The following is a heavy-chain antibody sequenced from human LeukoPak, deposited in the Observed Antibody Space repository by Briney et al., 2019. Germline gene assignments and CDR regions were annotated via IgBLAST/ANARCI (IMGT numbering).Heavy chain of an antibody. J-gene: IGHJ4*02. CDR1: GGSMSSSSYY. Sequence: SETLSLTCTVSGGSMSSSSYYWGWIRQPPGKGLEWIGSVYYSGTTYYNPSLKSRVTISVDTSKNQFSLKLSSVTAADTAMYYCASLHYYDSSGYLAYWGQGTLVTVPS. CDR2: VYYSGTT. D-gene: IGHD3-22*01. V-gene: IGHV4-39*01. CDR3: ASLHYYDSSGYLAY.